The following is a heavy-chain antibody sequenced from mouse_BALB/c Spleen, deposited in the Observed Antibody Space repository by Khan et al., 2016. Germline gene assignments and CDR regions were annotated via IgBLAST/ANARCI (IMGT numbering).Heavy chain of an antibody. CDR3: ARAYYAYWFAY. J-gene: IGHJ3*01. V-gene: IGHV14-3*02. Sequence: VQLQQSGAELVKPGASVKLSCTASGFNIKDTYMHWVKQRPEQGLEWIGKIDPANGNTKYDPNFQGKATITADTSSNTAYLQLSSLTSEDTAVYYFARAYYAYWFAYWGQGTLVTVSA. D-gene: IGHD1-1*01. CDR2: IDPANGNT. CDR1: GFNIKDTY.